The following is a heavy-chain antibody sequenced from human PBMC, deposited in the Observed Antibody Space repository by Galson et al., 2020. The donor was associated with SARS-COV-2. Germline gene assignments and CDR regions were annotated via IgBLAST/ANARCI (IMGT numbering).Heavy chain of an antibody. J-gene: IGHJ6*02. CDR2: ISYDESNK. CDR3: ARDTNHCSSTSCPAYYGMDV. V-gene: IGHV3-30*04. CDR1: GFTFSSYA. Sequence: GSLRLSCAASGFTFSSYAMHWVRQAPGKGLEWVAVISYDESNKYYADSVKGRFTISRDNSKNTLYLQMNSLRAEDTAVYYCARDTNHCSSTSCPAYYGMDVWGQGTTVTVSS. D-gene: IGHD2-2*01.